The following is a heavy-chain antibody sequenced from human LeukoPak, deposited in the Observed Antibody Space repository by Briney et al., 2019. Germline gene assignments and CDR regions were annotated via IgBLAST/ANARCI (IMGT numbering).Heavy chain of an antibody. CDR1: GFTFSNYN. Sequence: QPGGSLRLSCAASGFTFSNYNMNWVRQPPGKGLQWVSYISSSSNIIYYADSVKGRFTISRDNAKNSLFLQMNSLRAEDTAVYYCARDFAREVTIDYWGQGTLVTVSS. J-gene: IGHJ4*02. V-gene: IGHV3-48*01. CDR3: ARDFAREVTIDY. CDR2: ISSSSNII. D-gene: IGHD1-26*01.